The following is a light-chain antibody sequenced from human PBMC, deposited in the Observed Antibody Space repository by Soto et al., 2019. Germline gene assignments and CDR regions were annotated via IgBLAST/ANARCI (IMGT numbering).Light chain of an antibody. Sequence: EIVLTQSPATLSLSPGERATLSCRASQCVSSYLAWYQQKPGQAPRLLIYDASNRASSIPARFSGSGSGTDFTLSISSLEPEDFAVYYCQQRSNWPLTFGGGTKVEIK. CDR1: QCVSSY. CDR2: DAS. V-gene: IGKV3-11*01. J-gene: IGKJ4*01. CDR3: QQRSNWPLT.